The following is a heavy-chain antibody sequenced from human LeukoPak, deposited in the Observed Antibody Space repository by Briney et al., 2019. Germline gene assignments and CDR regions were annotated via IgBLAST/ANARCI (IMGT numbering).Heavy chain of an antibody. CDR1: GFTFSSYD. D-gene: IGHD6-13*01. Sequence: PGGSLRLSCAASGFTFSSYDMSWVRQAQGKGLEGVSAISGSGGSTYYADSVKGRFTISRDNSKNTLYLQMNSLRAEDTAVYYCAKAGGGRYSSSWYNWFDPWGQGTLVTVSS. CDR3: AKAGGGRYSSSWYNWFDP. V-gene: IGHV3-23*01. CDR2: ISGSGGST. J-gene: IGHJ5*02.